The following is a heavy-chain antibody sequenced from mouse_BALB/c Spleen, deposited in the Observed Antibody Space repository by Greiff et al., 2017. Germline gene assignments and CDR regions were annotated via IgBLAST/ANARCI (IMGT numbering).Heavy chain of an antibody. CDR3: ARVYGSSYYFDY. CDR1: GFAFSSYD. J-gene: IGHJ2*01. Sequence: EVMLVESGGGLVKPGGSLKLSCAASGFAFSSYDMSWVRQTPEKRLEWVAYISSGGGSTYYPDTVKGRFTISRDNAKNTLYLQMSSLKSEDTAMYYCARVYGSSYYFDYWGQGTTRTVSS. V-gene: IGHV5-12-1*01. CDR2: ISSGGGST. D-gene: IGHD1-1*01.